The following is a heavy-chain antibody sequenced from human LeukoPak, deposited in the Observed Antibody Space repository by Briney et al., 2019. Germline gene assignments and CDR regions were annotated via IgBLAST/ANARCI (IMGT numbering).Heavy chain of an antibody. D-gene: IGHD3-22*01. CDR2: IYTSGST. CDR3: ASDSRGYYSFDY. CDR1: GGSISSYY. V-gene: IGHV4-4*07. Sequence: SETLSLTCTVSGGSISSYYWSWIRQPAGKGLEWIGRIYTSGSTYYNPSLKSRVTISVDTSKNLFSLKLSSVTAADTAVYYCASDSRGYYSFDYWGQGTLVTVSS. J-gene: IGHJ4*02.